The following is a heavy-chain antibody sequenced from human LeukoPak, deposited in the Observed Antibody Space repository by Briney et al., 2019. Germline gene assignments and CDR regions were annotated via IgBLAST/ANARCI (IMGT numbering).Heavy chain of an antibody. CDR1: GGTFSSYA. CDR3: ARGPSITMVRGGQWYYYMDV. J-gene: IGHJ6*03. V-gene: IGHV1-69*01. CDR2: IIPIFGTA. D-gene: IGHD3-10*01. Sequence: SVTVSCKASGGTFSSYAISWVRQAPGQGLEWMGGIIPIFGTANYAQKFQGRVTITADESTSTAYMELSSLRSEDTAVYYCARGPSITMVRGGQWYYYMDVWGKGTTVTISS.